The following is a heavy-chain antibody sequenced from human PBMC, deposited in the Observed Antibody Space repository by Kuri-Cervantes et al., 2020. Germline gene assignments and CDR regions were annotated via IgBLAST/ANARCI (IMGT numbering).Heavy chain of an antibody. D-gene: IGHD3-22*01. CDR2: ISSSSSYI. V-gene: IGHV3-21*01. CDR3: AKLNTYYYDSSDRGGIA. Sequence: GESLKISCAASGFTFSSYSMNWVRQAPGKGLEWVSSISSSSSYIYYADSVKGRFTISRDNAKNSLYLQMNSLRAEDTAVYYCAKLNTYYYDSSDRGGIAWGQGTLVTVSS. J-gene: IGHJ5*02. CDR1: GFTFSSYS.